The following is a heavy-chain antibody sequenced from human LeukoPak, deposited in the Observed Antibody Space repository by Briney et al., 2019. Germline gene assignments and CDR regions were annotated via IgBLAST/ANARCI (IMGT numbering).Heavy chain of an antibody. CDR1: GGTFSSYA. Sequence: SVKVSCKASGGTFSSYAISWVRQAPGQGLEWMGRIIPILGIANYAQKFQGRVTITADKSTSTAYMELSSLRSEDTAVYYCARELFSSGWYYFDYWGQGTLVTVSS. V-gene: IGHV1-69*04. D-gene: IGHD6-19*01. CDR3: ARELFSSGWYYFDY. J-gene: IGHJ4*02. CDR2: IIPILGIA.